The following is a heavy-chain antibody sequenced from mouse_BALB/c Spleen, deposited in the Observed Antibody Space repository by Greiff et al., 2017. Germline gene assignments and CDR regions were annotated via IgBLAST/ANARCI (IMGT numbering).Heavy chain of an antibody. D-gene: IGHD2-1*01. CDR1: GYAFTNYL. CDR3: ALYGNYDAMDY. J-gene: IGHJ4*01. CDR2: INPGSGGT. V-gene: IGHV1-54*01. Sequence: VQLQESGAELVRPGTSVKVSCKASGYAFTNYLIEWVKQRPGQGLEWIGVINPGSGGTNYNEKFKGKATLTADKSSSTAYMQLSSLTSDDSAVYFCALYGNYDAMDYWGQGTSVTVSS.